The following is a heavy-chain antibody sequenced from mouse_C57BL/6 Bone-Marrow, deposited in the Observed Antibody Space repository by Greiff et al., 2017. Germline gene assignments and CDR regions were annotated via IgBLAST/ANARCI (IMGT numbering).Heavy chain of an antibody. CDR3: ASLTVVGDYYAMDY. V-gene: IGHV2-2*01. Sequence: QVQLKQSGPGLVQPSQSLSITCTVSGFSLTSYGVHWVRQSPGKGLEWLGVIWSGGSTDYNAAFISRLSISKDNSKSQVFFKMNSLQADDTAIYYCASLTVVGDYYAMDYWGQGTSVTVSS. J-gene: IGHJ4*01. CDR1: GFSLTSYG. D-gene: IGHD1-1*01. CDR2: IWSGGST.